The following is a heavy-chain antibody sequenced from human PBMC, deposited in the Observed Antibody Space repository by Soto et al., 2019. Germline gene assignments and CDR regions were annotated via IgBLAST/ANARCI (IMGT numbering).Heavy chain of an antibody. V-gene: IGHV1-69*06. Sequence: QVQLVQSGAEVKKPGSSVKVSCKASGGTFSSYAISWVRQAPGQGLEWMGGIIPIFGTANYAQKFQGRVTITADKSTSTACMELSSLRSEDTAVYYCARQKAAGAAAGRDYFDYWGQGTLVTVSS. CDR1: GGTFSSYA. D-gene: IGHD6-13*01. J-gene: IGHJ4*02. CDR3: ARQKAAGAAAGRDYFDY. CDR2: IIPIFGTA.